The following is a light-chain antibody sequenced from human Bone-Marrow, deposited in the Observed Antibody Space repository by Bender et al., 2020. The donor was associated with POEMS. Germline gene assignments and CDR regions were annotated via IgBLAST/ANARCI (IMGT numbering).Light chain of an antibody. CDR2: QDN. V-gene: IGLV3-1*01. J-gene: IGLJ3*02. Sequence: SFQLTQPPSVSVSPGQTASITCSGHKLGDMYVCWYQQKPGQSPLLVIYQDNIRPSGIPERFSGSNSGNTATLTISGTQAIDEAAYYCCSYAGHNTWVFGGGTKLTVL. CDR3: CSYAGHNTWV. CDR1: KLGDMY.